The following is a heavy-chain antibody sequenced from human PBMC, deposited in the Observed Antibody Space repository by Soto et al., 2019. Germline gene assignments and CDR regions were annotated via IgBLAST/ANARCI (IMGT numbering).Heavy chain of an antibody. CDR3: ARVLPFGVVTKIPYGMDV. D-gene: IGHD3-3*01. V-gene: IGHV1-69*13. Sequence: GASVKVSCKASGGTFSSYAISWVRQAPGQGLEWMGGIIPIFGTANYAQKFQGRVTITADESTSTAYMELRSLRSEDTAVYYCARVLPFGVVTKIPYGMDVWGQGTTVTVSS. CDR1: GGTFSSYA. J-gene: IGHJ6*02. CDR2: IIPIFGTA.